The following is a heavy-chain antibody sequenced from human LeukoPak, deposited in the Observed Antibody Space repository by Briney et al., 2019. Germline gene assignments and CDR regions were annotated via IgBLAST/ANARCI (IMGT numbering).Heavy chain of an antibody. CDR1: GFTFSSYG. Sequence: GGSLRLSCAASGFTFSSYGMHWVRQAPGKGLEWVALIWYDGSNKYYTDSVKGRLAISRDNSKNTLYLQMNSLRAEDTAIYYCAREGPRGNSQFDYWGQETLVTVSS. D-gene: IGHD2/OR15-2a*01. CDR3: AREGPRGNSQFDY. CDR2: IWYDGSNK. J-gene: IGHJ4*02. V-gene: IGHV3-33*01.